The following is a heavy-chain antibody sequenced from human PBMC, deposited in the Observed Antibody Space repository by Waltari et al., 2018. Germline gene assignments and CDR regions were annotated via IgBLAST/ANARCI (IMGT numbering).Heavy chain of an antibody. J-gene: IGHJ5*02. Sequence: QVQLVQSGAAVKKPGASVKVSCKASGYTFTASYMHWVRQAPGQGLEWMGWINPNSGGTNYAQKFQGWVTMTRDTSISTAYMELSRLRSDDTAVYYCARSRRPFSFWFDPWGQGTLVTVSS. CDR2: INPNSGGT. D-gene: IGHD1-1*01. CDR1: GYTFTASY. V-gene: IGHV1-2*04. CDR3: ARSRRPFSFWFDP.